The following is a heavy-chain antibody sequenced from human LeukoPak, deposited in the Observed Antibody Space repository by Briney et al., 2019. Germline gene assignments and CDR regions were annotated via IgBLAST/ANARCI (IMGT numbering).Heavy chain of an antibody. CDR3: ARAPPFIGDTGVAAAAALGY. CDR1: GYTFTSYY. J-gene: IGHJ4*02. D-gene: IGHD6-13*01. CDR2: INPSGGST. V-gene: IGHV1-46*01. Sequence: GASVKVSCKASGYTFTSYYMHWVRQAPGQGLEWMGIINPSGGSTSYAQKFQGRVTMTRDTSTSTVYMELSSLRSEDTAVYYCARAPPFIGDTGVAAAAALGYWGQGTLVTVSS.